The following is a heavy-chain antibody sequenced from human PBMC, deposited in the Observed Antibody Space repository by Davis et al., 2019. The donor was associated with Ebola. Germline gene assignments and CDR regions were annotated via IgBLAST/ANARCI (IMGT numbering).Heavy chain of an antibody. CDR1: GVTISSYY. V-gene: IGHV4-59*08. CDR3: SRLTGGANFDY. CDR2: IYYSGST. Sequence: MPGGSLRLSCTVSGVTISSYYWSWIRQPPGKGLEWVGSIYYSGSTNYNPALKSRLTTSVDTSKNQFPLKLSSVTAADTAVYYCSRLTGGANFDYWGQGTLVTVSS. J-gene: IGHJ4*02. D-gene: IGHD7-27*01.